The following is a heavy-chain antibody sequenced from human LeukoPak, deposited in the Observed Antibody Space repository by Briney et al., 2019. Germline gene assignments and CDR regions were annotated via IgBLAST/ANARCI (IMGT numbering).Heavy chain of an antibody. CDR3: ATEVIPPDYFDY. CDR2: IKQDGSEK. D-gene: IGHD1-14*01. V-gene: IGHV3-7*01. J-gene: IGHJ4*02. Sequence: GGSLRLSCAASGFTFSSYWMSWVRQAPGKGLEWVANIKQDGSEKYYVDSVKGRFTISRDSAKNSLYLQMNSLRAEDTAVYYCATEVIPPDYFDYWGQGTLVTVSS. CDR1: GFTFSSYW.